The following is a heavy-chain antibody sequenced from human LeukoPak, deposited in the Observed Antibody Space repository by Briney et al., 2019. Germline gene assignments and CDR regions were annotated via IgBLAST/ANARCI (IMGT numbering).Heavy chain of an antibody. V-gene: IGHV4-4*02. CDR2: IHHSGSI. CDR3: ARATSGSLDY. CDR1: GVSISSNLW. J-gene: IGHJ4*02. D-gene: IGHD3-10*01. Sequence: PSGTLSLTCAVSGVSISSNLWWTWVRQPPGKGLEWIAEIHHSGSINYNPSLKSRVTISVDKAKNQFSLNLNSVTAADTAVYYCARATSGSLDYWGQGTLVTVSS.